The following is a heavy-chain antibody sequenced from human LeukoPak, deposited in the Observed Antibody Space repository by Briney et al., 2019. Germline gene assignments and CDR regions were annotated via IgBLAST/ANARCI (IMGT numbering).Heavy chain of an antibody. CDR3: AREGYDYVWGSYPNWFDP. CDR1: GFTFSSYS. J-gene: IGHJ5*02. Sequence: GGSLRLSCAASGFTFSSYSMNWVRQAPGKGLEWVSSISSSSSYIYYADSVKGRFTISRDNAKNSLYLQMNSLRAEDTAVYYCAREGYDYVWGSYPNWFDPWGQGTLVTVSS. V-gene: IGHV3-21*01. D-gene: IGHD3-16*01. CDR2: ISSSSSYI.